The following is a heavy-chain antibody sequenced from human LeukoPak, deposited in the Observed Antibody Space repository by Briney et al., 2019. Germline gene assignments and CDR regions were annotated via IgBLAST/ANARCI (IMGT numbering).Heavy chain of an antibody. J-gene: IGHJ4*02. CDR3: ARDGFGELLGPGDY. V-gene: IGHV7-4-1*02. CDR1: GYTFTSYD. CDR2: INTNTGNP. Sequence: GASVKVSCKASGYTFTSYDINWVRQAPGQGLEWMGWINTNTGNPTYAQGFTGRFVFSLDTSVSTAYLQISSLKAEDTAVYYCARDGFGELLGPGDYWGQGTLVTVSS. D-gene: IGHD3-10*01.